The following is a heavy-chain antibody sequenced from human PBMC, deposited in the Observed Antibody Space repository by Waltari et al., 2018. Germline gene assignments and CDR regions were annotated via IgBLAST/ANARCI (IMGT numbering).Heavy chain of an antibody. CDR3: ARRGWEILRGFDY. Sequence: QVQLVESGGGVVQPGRSLRLSCAASGFTFSSSGRHWVSQAPGKGLEWVSVISDDGNYIYYADSVKGRFTISRDNSKNTVFLQMNSLKSEDTAVYYCARRGWEILRGFDYWGQGTLVTVSS. CDR1: GFTFSSSG. D-gene: IGHD1-26*01. V-gene: IGHV3-30*03. CDR2: ISDDGNYI. J-gene: IGHJ4*02.